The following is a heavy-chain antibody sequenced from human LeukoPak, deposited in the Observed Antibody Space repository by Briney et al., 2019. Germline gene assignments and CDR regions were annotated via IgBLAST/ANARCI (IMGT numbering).Heavy chain of an antibody. Sequence: ASVKVSCKASGYTFSRYAMHWVRQAPGQRLEWMGGINAGDGNTKYSQKFQGRVTITRDTSANTVYMELSSLRSEDTAVYYCAGATHYGDYYPEGFDYWGQGTLVTVSS. CDR1: GYTFSRYA. D-gene: IGHD4-17*01. CDR3: AGATHYGDYYPEGFDY. V-gene: IGHV1-3*01. CDR2: INAGDGNT. J-gene: IGHJ4*02.